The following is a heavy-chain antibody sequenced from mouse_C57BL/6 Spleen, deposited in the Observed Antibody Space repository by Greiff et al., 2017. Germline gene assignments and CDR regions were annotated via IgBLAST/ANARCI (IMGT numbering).Heavy chain of an antibody. CDR3: AREDYGSPYFDY. D-gene: IGHD1-1*01. CDR1: GYSFTGYY. J-gene: IGHJ2*01. Sequence: EVKLQESGPELVKPGASVKISCKASGYSFTGYYMNWVKQSPEKSLEWIGEINPSTGGTTYNQKFKAKATLTVDKSSSTAYMQLKSLTSEDSAVYYCAREDYGSPYFDYWGQGTTLTVSS. CDR2: INPSTGGT. V-gene: IGHV1-42*01.